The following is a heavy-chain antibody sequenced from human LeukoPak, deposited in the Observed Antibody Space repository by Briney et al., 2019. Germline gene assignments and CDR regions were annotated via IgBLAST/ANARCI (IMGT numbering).Heavy chain of an antibody. CDR2: ISAYNGNT. Sequence: ASVTVSCKASGYTFTSYGISWVRQASGQGLEWMGWISAYNGNTNYAQKLQGRVTMTTDTSTSTAYMELRSLRSDDTAVYYCARDLGIVCEFGYWGQGTLVTVSS. CDR3: ARDLGIVCEFGY. V-gene: IGHV1-18*01. CDR1: GYTFTSYG. D-gene: IGHD2-8*01. J-gene: IGHJ4*02.